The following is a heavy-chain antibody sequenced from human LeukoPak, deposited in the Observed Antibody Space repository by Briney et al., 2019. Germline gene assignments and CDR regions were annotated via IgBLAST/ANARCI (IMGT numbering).Heavy chain of an antibody. V-gene: IGHV3-73*01. CDR2: IRNKPNNYAT. CDR3: TRSGPGPYTSILGYYGMDV. CDR1: GFTFSDST. J-gene: IGHJ6*02. D-gene: IGHD6-13*01. Sequence: PGGSLRLSCAASGFTFSDSTMHWVRQASGKGLEWVGRIRNKPNNYATEYAASVKGRFTISRDESQSMAYLQMNSLQTDDTAVYYCTRSGPGPYTSILGYYGMDVWGPGTTVTVSS.